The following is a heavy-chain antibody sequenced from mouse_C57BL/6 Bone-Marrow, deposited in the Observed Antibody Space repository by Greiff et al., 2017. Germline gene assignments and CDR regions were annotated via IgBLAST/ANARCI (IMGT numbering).Heavy chain of an antibody. D-gene: IGHD1-1*01. CDR3: ARDCSSYFDY. CDR1: GYTFTSYW. J-gene: IGHJ2*01. V-gene: IGHV1-50*01. Sequence: QVQLQQPGAELVKPGASVKLSCKASGYTFTSYWMQWVKQRPGQGLEWIGEIDPSDSYTNYNQKFKGKATLTVDTSSSTAYMQLSSLTSEDSAVYYCARDCSSYFDYWGQGTTLTVSS. CDR2: IDPSDSYT.